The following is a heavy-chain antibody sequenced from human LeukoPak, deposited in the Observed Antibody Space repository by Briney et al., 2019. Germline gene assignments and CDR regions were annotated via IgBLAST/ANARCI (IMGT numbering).Heavy chain of an antibody. Sequence: SETLSLTCTVSGGSISSGGYYWSWIRQPPGKGLEWIGYIYHSGSTYYNPSLKSRVTISVDRSKNQFSLKLSSVTAADTAVYYCARTYYYGSGSLILTSYYYYYMDVWGKGTTVTVSS. V-gene: IGHV4-30-2*01. CDR3: ARTYYYGSGSLILTSYYYYYMDV. CDR1: GGSISSGGYY. J-gene: IGHJ6*03. D-gene: IGHD3-10*01. CDR2: IYHSGST.